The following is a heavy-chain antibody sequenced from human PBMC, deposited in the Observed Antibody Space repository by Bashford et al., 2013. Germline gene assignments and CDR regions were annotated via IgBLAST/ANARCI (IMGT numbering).Heavy chain of an antibody. CDR1: GYTFTNYV. CDR3: TRMGSSYYYAMDV. Sequence: GESLKISCKTSGYTFTNYVIAWVRQVPGKGLECMGIIFPGDSDVRYSPSFRGQVTFSVDKSISTAYLQWSSLKASDTAMYYCTRMGSSYYYAMDVWGQGTTVTVSS. J-gene: IGHJ6*02. CDR2: IFPGDSDV. V-gene: IGHV5-51*01. D-gene: IGHD1-26*01.